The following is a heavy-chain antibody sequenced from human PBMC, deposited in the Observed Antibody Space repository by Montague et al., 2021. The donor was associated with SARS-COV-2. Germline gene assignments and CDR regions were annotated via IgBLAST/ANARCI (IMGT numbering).Heavy chain of an antibody. J-gene: IGHJ4*02. CDR2: VSFNGAKQ. CDR3: ARVKTGPYVPIDF. V-gene: IGHV3-30*04. D-gene: IGHD1-1*01. Sequence: SLRLSCAASGFTFTSYSMHWVRQAPGKGLEWLAIVSFNGAKQYYADSVNGRFTISRDNSKNTLFLQMSSLRAEDTAVYFCARVKTGPYVPIDFWGQGTLVTVSS. CDR1: GFTFTSYS.